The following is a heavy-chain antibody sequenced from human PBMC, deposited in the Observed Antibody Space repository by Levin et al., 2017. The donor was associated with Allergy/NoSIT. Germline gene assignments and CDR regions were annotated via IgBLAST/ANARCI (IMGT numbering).Heavy chain of an antibody. CDR2: IYNGRST. J-gene: IGHJ5*02. V-gene: IGHV4-30-4*01. CDR1: GGSISSGDYY. CDR3: AKVIGGVVVS. Sequence: PSETLSLTCSVSGGSISSGDYYWSWIRQPPGTGLEWIGYIYNGRSTYYNPSLKSRVVISVDTSKNQLSLKVSSVTAADTAVYFCAKVIGGVVVSWGQGTQVIVSS. D-gene: IGHD2-15*01.